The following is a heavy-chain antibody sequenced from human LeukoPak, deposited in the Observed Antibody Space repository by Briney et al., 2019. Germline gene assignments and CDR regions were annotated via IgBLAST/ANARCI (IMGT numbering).Heavy chain of an antibody. CDR1: GYTFTSYD. V-gene: IGHV1-8*01. D-gene: IGHD2-2*01. Sequence: GASVKVSCKASGYTFTSYDINWVRQATGQGLEWMGWMDPNSGNAAYVQKFQGRVTMTRNTSISTAYMELSSLRSEDTAVYYCASRYCSNTNCLHHYDYFGMDVWGQGTTVTVSS. CDR2: MDPNSGNA. CDR3: ASRYCSNTNCLHHYDYFGMDV. J-gene: IGHJ6*02.